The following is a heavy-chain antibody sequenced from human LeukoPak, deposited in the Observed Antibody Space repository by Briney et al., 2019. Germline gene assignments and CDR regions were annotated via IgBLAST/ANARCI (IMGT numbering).Heavy chain of an antibody. J-gene: IGHJ4*02. D-gene: IGHD3-3*01. V-gene: IGHV3-30*18. CDR3: AKERFTIFGVVKGNYFDY. CDR1: GFTFSSYG. Sequence: GRSLRFSCAASGFTFSSYGMHWVRQAPGKGLEWVAVISYDGSNKYYADSVKGRFTISRDNSKNTLYLQMNSLRAEDTAVYYCAKERFTIFGVVKGNYFDYWGQGTLVTVSS. CDR2: ISYDGSNK.